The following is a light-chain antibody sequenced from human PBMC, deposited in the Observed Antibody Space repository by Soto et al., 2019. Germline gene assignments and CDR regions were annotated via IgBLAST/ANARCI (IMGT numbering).Light chain of an antibody. CDR1: RFATNAYNY. V-gene: IGLV2-23*02. Sequence: ALTRPPSESGYPGPSTTVSCTGTRFATNAYNYVSWYQHHPGQAPNIMIFEVNKRPSGVSNRFSGSKSGNTASLTISGLKVEDEADHHCCSSGGSPTYVFGTETKITIL. CDR2: EVN. CDR3: CSSGGSPTYV. J-gene: IGLJ1*01.